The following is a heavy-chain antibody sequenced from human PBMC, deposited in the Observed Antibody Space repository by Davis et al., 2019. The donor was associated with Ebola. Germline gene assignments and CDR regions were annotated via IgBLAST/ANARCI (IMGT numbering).Heavy chain of an antibody. V-gene: IGHV3-15*01. D-gene: IGHD5/OR15-5a*01. Sequence: GGSLRLSCAASGFTFTKAWMNWVRLAPGKGLEWVGRIKSNADGGTIEYAAPVKGRFTISRDDSKKTLFLQMNSLTIEDAAVYFCTAQSVYTFKYWGQGTQVTVSS. CDR1: GFTFTKAW. CDR3: TAQSVYTFKY. J-gene: IGHJ4*02. CDR2: IKSNADGGTI.